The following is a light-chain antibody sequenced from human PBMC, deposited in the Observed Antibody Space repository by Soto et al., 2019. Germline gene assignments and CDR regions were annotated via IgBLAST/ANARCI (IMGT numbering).Light chain of an antibody. V-gene: IGKV1-5*03. CDR2: KAS. J-gene: IGKJ1*01. CDR3: LQYDNVPWT. CDR1: QTISSW. Sequence: DIQMTQSPSTLSGSVGDRVTITCRASQTISSWLAWYQQKPGKAPKLLIYKASTLKSGVPSRFSGSGSGTEFTLTISSLQPDDFATYYCLQYDNVPWTFGEGTKVDSK.